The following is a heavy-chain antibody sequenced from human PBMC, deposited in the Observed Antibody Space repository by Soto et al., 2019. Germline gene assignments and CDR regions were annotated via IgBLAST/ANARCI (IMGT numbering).Heavy chain of an antibody. J-gene: IGHJ5*02. V-gene: IGHV4-38-2*01. D-gene: IGHD4-17*01. CDR2: IYHSGST. CDR3: ARGAATVTPGWFDP. Sequence: ETLSLTCAVSGYSISSGYYWGWIRQTPGKGLEWIASIYHSGSTYYNPSLKSRVTISVDTSKNQFSLKLTSVTAADTAVYYCARGAATVTPGWFDPWGQGIMVTVSS. CDR1: GYSISSGYY.